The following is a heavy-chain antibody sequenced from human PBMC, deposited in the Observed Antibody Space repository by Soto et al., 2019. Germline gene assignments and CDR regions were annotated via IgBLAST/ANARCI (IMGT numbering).Heavy chain of an antibody. CDR2: TTWDSGNI. CDR3: ARSRTAYCSGGNCYFFDY. J-gene: IGHJ4*02. V-gene: IGHV3-9*01. Sequence: EVQVVESGGGLAQPGRSLRLSCAASGFSFDDYGMHWVRQVPGKGLEWIVGTTWDSGNIAYADSVKGRFTISRDNAKNSLYLQLNSLRPEDTALYYCARSRTAYCSGGNCYFFDYWGQGTLVTVSS. CDR1: GFSFDDYG. D-gene: IGHD2-15*01.